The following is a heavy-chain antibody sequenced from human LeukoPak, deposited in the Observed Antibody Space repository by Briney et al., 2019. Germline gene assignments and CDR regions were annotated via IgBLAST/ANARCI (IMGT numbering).Heavy chain of an antibody. CDR1: GGSISSSSYY. Sequence: SETLSLTCTVSGGSISSSSYYWGWIRQPPGKGLEWIGSIYYSGSTYYNPSLKSRVTISVDTSKNQFSLKLSSVTAADTAVYYCARGTFPRSPRSRNGNYYYMDVWGKGTTVTVSS. CDR2: IYYSGST. D-gene: IGHD1-1*01. CDR3: ARGTFPRSPRSRNGNYYYMDV. V-gene: IGHV4-39*07. J-gene: IGHJ6*03.